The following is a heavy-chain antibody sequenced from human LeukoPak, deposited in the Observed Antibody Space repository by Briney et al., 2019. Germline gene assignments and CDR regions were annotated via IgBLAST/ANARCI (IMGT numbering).Heavy chain of an antibody. J-gene: IGHJ4*02. Sequence: SETLSLTCTVSGGSISSYYWSWIRQPPGKGLEWIGYIYYSGSTNYNPSLKSRITISVDTSKNQFSLRLSSVTAADTALYYCARGGSSWDVIDYWGQGTLVTVSS. V-gene: IGHV4-59*08. D-gene: IGHD6-13*01. CDR3: ARGGSSWDVIDY. CDR2: IYYSGST. CDR1: GGSISSYY.